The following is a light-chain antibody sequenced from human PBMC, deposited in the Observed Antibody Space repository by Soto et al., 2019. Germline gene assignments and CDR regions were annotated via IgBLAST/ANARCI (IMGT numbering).Light chain of an antibody. CDR1: QSVSSN. V-gene: IGKV3-15*01. CDR3: QQYNNWPPWT. CDR2: GAS. J-gene: IGKJ1*01. Sequence: EIVMTQSPATLSVSPGERATLSCRASQSVSSNLAWYQQKPGQAPRLLIYGASTRATGIPARFSGSGSVTEFTLTISILQSEDFAVYYCQQYNNWPPWTLGQGTKVEIK.